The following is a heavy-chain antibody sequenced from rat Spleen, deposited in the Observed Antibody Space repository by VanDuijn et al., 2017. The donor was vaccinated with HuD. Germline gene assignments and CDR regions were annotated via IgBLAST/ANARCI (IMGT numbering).Heavy chain of an antibody. J-gene: IGHJ4*01. Sequence: EVQLVESDGGLVQPGRSLKLSCAASGFTLSDHYMAWVRQAPTKGLEWVATITNSGGSTYYRDSVKGRFTISRDNAKSTLYLQMDSLRSEDTATYYCARHGYYSSSPMDAWGQGASVTVSS. CDR2: ITNSGGST. CDR1: GFTLSDHY. CDR3: ARHGYYSSSPMDA. V-gene: IGHV5-25*01. D-gene: IGHD1-2*01.